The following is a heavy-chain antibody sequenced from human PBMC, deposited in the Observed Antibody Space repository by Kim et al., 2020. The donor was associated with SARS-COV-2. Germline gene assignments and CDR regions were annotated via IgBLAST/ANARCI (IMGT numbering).Heavy chain of an antibody. J-gene: IGHJ4*02. Sequence: GGSLRLSCAASGFTFSSYGMHWVRQAPGKGLEWVAVISYDGSNKYYADSVKGRFTISRDNSKNTLYLQMNSLRAEDTAVYYCAKDGRLRWYLDYWGQGTLVTVSS. CDR1: GFTFSSYG. CDR2: ISYDGSNK. CDR3: AKDGRLRWYLDY. V-gene: IGHV3-30*18. D-gene: IGHD4-17*01.